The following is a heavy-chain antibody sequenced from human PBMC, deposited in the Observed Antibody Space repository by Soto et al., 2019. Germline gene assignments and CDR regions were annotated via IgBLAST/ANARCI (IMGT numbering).Heavy chain of an antibody. CDR1: GYTFTSYA. V-gene: IGHV1-3*01. D-gene: IGHD3-22*01. CDR2: INAGNGNT. CDR3: ARDLGDDVGDSSGSQVYYFDY. Sequence: ASVKVSCKASGYTFTSYAMHWVRQAPGQRLEWMGWINAGNGNTKYSQKFQGRVTITRDTSASTAYMELSSLRSEDTAVYYCARDLGDDVGDSSGSQVYYFDYWGQGTLVTVSS. J-gene: IGHJ4*02.